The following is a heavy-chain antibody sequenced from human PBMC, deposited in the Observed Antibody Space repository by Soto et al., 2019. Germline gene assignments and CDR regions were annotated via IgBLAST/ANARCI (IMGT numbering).Heavy chain of an antibody. J-gene: IGHJ4*02. V-gene: IGHV1-18*01. CDR2: ISAYNGNT. CDR1: GYTFSSYG. Sequence: QVQLVQSGAEVKKPGASVKVSCKASGYTFSSYGISWVRQAPGQGLEWMGWISAYNGNTKYAQKLQGRVTMTTDTSTNTAYMEVRSLRSADTAVYSCARREVGTTLDFDYWGQGTLVTVSS. D-gene: IGHD1-26*01. CDR3: ARREVGTTLDFDY.